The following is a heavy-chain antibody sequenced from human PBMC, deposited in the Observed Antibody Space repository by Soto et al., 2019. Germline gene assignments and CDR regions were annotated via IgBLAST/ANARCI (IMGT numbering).Heavy chain of an antibody. CDR2: IIPIFGTA. J-gene: IGHJ6*02. Sequence: SVKVSCKASGGTFSSYAISWVRQAPGQGLEWMGGIIPIFGTANYAQKFQGRVTIAADESTSTAYMELSSLRSEDTAVYYCARRDTGGMDVWGQGTTVTVPS. D-gene: IGHD5-18*01. CDR3: ARRDTGGMDV. V-gene: IGHV1-69*13. CDR1: GGTFSSYA.